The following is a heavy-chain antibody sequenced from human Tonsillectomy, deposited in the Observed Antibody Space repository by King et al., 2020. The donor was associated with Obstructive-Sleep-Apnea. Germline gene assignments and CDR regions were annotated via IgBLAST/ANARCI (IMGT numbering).Heavy chain of an antibody. Sequence: HVQLQESGPGLVRPSQTLSLTCSVSGGPIRSDGHYWRWIRQNPGKGLEWIGSIYYTGTTDYNPSLKSRLNISVDTSTSQFSLRLSAVTAADTAVYYCAREGIRGPYYFGMDVWGQGTTVTVSS. CDR1: GGPIRSDGHY. V-gene: IGHV4-31*03. J-gene: IGHJ6*02. D-gene: IGHD3-10*01. CDR3: AREGIRGPYYFGMDV. CDR2: IYYTGTT.